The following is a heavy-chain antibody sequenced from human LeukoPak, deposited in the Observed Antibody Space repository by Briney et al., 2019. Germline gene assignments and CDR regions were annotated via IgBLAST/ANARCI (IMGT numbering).Heavy chain of an antibody. Sequence: GGSLRLSCAASGFTFSSYSMNWVRQAPGKGLEWVSSISSSSSYIYYADSVKGRFTISRDNAKNSLYLQMNSLRAEDTAVYYCARDPTIFGVGDYYYGMDVWGQGTTVTVS. J-gene: IGHJ6*02. CDR1: GFTFSSYS. CDR2: ISSSSSYI. V-gene: IGHV3-21*01. D-gene: IGHD3-3*01. CDR3: ARDPTIFGVGDYYYGMDV.